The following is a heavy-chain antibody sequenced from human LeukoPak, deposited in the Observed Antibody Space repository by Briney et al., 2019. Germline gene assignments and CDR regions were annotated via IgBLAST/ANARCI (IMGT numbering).Heavy chain of an antibody. V-gene: IGHV3-30*04. J-gene: IGHJ6*03. CDR1: GFTFSTYI. CDR2: ISSDGSNK. CDR3: ARIPAAMGGWYYYYYMDV. D-gene: IGHD2-2*01. Sequence: PGGSLRLSCAASGFTFSTYILHWVRQAPGKGLEWVVVISSDGSNKYYAESVKGRFTISGDNAKNSLYLQMNSLRAEDTAVYYCARIPAAMGGWYYYYYMDVWGKGTTVTISS.